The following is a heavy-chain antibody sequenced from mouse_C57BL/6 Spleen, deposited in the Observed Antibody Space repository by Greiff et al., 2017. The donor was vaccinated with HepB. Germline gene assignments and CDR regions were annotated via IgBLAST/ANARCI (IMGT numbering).Heavy chain of an antibody. Sequence: QVQLQQPGAELVRPGTSVKLSCKASGYTFTSYWMLWVKQRPGQGLEWIGVIDPSDSDTNYNQKFKGKATLTVDTSSSTAYMQHSRLTSEDSEVYCCERSNYDSRHWYFEVWGTGTTVTVCS. J-gene: IGHJ1*03. CDR2: IDPSDSDT. CDR1: GYTFTSYW. CDR3: ERSNYDSRHWYFEV. D-gene: IGHD1-1*01. V-gene: IGHV1-59*01.